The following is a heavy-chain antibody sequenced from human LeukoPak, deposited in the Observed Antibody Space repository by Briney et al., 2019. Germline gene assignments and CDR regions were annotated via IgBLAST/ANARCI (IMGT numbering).Heavy chain of an antibody. V-gene: IGHV3-23*01. CDR1: GFTVSSNY. D-gene: IGHD4-17*01. Sequence: GGSLRLSCAASGFTVSSNYMSWVRQAPGKGLEWVSAISGSGGSTYYADSVKGRFTISRDNSKNTLYLQMNSLRAEDTAVYYCAKAPLMTTVTTYIDYWGQGTLVTVSS. CDR3: AKAPLMTTVTTYIDY. CDR2: ISGSGGST. J-gene: IGHJ4*02.